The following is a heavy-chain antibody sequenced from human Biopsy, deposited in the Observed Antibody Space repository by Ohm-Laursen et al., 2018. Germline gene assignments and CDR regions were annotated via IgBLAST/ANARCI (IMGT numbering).Heavy chain of an antibody. CDR1: GYTFSNYG. J-gene: IGHJ4*02. D-gene: IGHD4-17*01. CDR2: ISGYNGNT. CDR3: AREGGRLDGDLHFDY. Sequence: SVKVSCKASGYTFSNYGISWVRQAPGQGLEWMGWISGYNGNTNYAQKFQGRVTMTTDTSTSTAYMELRSLRSDDTAVYYCAREGGRLDGDLHFDYWGQGTLVSVSS. V-gene: IGHV1-18*01.